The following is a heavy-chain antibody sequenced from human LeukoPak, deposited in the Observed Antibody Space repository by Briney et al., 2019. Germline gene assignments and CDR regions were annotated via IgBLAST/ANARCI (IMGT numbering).Heavy chain of an antibody. V-gene: IGHV4-39*02. CDR1: GGSISSSSYY. J-gene: IGHJ5*02. D-gene: IGHD3-16*01. CDR2: IYYSGST. Sequence: SETLSLTCTVSGGSISSSSYYRGWIRQPPGKGLEWIGSIYYSGSTYYNPSLKSRVTISVDTSKNQFSLKLSSVTAADTAVYYCAREKVGGWFDPWGQGTLVTVSS. CDR3: AREKVGGWFDP.